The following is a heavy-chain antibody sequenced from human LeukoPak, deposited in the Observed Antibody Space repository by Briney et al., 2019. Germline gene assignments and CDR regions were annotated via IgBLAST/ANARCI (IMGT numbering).Heavy chain of an antibody. V-gene: IGHV3-30*18. J-gene: IGHJ5*02. D-gene: IGHD3-9*01. Sequence: GRSLRLSCAASGFTFSSYGMHWVRQAPGKGLEWVAVMSYDGSNKYYADSVKGRFTISRDNSKNTLYLQMNSLRAEDTAVYYCAKDPTKLRYFDWFSTGSWGQGTLVTVSS. CDR1: GFTFSSYG. CDR3: AKDPTKLRYFDWFSTGS. CDR2: MSYDGSNK.